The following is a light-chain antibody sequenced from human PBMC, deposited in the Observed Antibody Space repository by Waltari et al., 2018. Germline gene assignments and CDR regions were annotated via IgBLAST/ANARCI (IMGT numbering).Light chain of an antibody. J-gene: IGLJ2*01. CDR3: CSYAGSYVV. Sequence: QSALTQPRSVSGSPGQSVTISCPGTSSDVGGYHYVPWYQQHPGKAPKLMLYACSKRPSGVPDRFSGSKSGNTASLTISGLQAEDEADYYCCSYAGSYVVFGGGTKLTVL. CDR1: SSDVGGYHY. CDR2: ACS. V-gene: IGLV2-11*01.